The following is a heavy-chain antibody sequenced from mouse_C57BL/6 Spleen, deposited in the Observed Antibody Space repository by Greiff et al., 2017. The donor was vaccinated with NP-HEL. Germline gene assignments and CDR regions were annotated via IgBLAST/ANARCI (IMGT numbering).Heavy chain of an antibody. D-gene: IGHD2-2*01. J-gene: IGHJ4*01. CDR2: ISSGSSTI. V-gene: IGHV5-17*01. CDR1: GFTFSDYG. Sequence: EVKLMESGGGLVKPGGSLKLSCAASGFTFSDYGMHWVRQAPEKGLEWVAYISSGSSTIYYADTVKGRFTISRDNAKNTLFLQMTSLRSEDTAMYYCASMVTTGIDMDYWGQGTSVTVSS. CDR3: ASMVTTGIDMDY.